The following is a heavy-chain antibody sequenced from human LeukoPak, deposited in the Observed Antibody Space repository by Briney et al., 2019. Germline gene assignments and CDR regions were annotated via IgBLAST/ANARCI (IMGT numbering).Heavy chain of an antibody. J-gene: IGHJ3*02. CDR3: AKDSTSDTAMGFGAFDI. V-gene: IGHV3-9*01. Sequence: PGGSLRLSCAASGFTFDDYAMHWFRQAPGKGLEWVSGISWNSGSIGYADSVKGRFTISRDNAKNSLYLQMNSLRAEDTALYYCAKDSTSDTAMGFGAFDIWGQGTMVTVSS. D-gene: IGHD5-18*01. CDR2: ISWNSGSI. CDR1: GFTFDDYA.